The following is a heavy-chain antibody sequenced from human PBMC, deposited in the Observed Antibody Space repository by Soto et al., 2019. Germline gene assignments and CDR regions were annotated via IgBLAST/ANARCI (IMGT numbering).Heavy chain of an antibody. CDR1: GYTFTSYG. Sequence: QVQLVQSGAEVKKPGASVKVSCKASGYTFTSYGISWVRQAPGQGLEWMGWISAYNGNTNYAQKLQGRVTMTTDTSTSTAYMELRSLRSDDTAVYYCAIEGVILWFGEDTDAFDIWGQGTMVTVSS. V-gene: IGHV1-18*01. D-gene: IGHD3-10*01. CDR2: ISAYNGNT. J-gene: IGHJ3*02. CDR3: AIEGVILWFGEDTDAFDI.